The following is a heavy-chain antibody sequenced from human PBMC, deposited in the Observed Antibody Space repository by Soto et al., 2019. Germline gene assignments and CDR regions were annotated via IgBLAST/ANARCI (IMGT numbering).Heavy chain of an antibody. D-gene: IGHD5-18*01. V-gene: IGHV3-49*03. Sequence: GGSLRLSCTASGFTFGDYAMSWFRQAPGKGLEWVGFIRSKAYGGTTEYAASVKGRFTISRDDSKSIAHLQMNSLKTEDTAVYYCTRYLPDTAMVGYYYGMDVWGQGTTVTVSS. J-gene: IGHJ6*02. CDR2: IRSKAYGGTT. CDR1: GFTFGDYA. CDR3: TRYLPDTAMVGYYYGMDV.